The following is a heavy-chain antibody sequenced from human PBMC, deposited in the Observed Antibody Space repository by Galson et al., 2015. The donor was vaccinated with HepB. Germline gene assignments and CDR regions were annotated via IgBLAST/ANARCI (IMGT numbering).Heavy chain of an antibody. CDR2: ISYDGGNK. CDR3: AKEWMRSGSYIQSLYHHGMPV. D-gene: IGHD1-26*01. CDR1: GFTFSSYG. Sequence: SLRLSCAASGFTFSSYGMHWVRQAPGNGLEWVAVISYDGGNKYYGDSVKGRFTISRDNSQNTLHLQMNSLRAEDSAVYYCAKEWMRSGSYIQSLYHHGMPVWGHGTTVTVSS. V-gene: IGHV3-30*18. J-gene: IGHJ6*02.